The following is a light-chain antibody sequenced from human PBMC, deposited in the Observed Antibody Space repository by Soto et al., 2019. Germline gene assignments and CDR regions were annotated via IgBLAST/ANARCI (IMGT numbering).Light chain of an antibody. Sequence: QSALTQPASVSGSPGQSIPLSCTGTSSDVGTHNYVSWYQQHPGKAPKLIIFEVSSRPSGVSHRFSGSKSGNTASLTISGLQAEDEADDSGSSYATGSTVVVGGGTKLTLL. CDR1: SSDVGTHNY. CDR2: EVS. J-gene: IGLJ2*01. CDR3: SSYATGSTVV. V-gene: IGLV2-14*01.